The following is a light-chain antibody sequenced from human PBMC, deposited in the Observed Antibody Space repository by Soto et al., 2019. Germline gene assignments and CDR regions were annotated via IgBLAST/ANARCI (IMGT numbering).Light chain of an antibody. V-gene: IGKV1-5*03. CDR2: KAS. CDR3: QQYNSYLYT. CDR1: QSISSW. Sequence: DIQMTQSPSTLSASVGDRVTITCRASQSISSWLAWYQQKPGKAPKLLIYKASSLESGVPSRFSGSGSGTEFPLTISSLQPDECATYYCQQYNSYLYTFGQGTKLEIK. J-gene: IGKJ2*01.